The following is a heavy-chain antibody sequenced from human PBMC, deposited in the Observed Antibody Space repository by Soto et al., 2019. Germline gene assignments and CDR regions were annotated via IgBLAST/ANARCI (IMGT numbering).Heavy chain of an antibody. J-gene: IGHJ4*01. CDR2: IKQDGSEK. V-gene: IGHV3-7*05. CDR1: GFTFSSCG. Sequence: GGSLRLSCAASGFTFSSCGMSWGRQAQGKGLEWVANIKQDGSEKYYVDSVKGRFTISRDNAKNSLYLQMNSLRAEDTAVYYYARDRPKSTHFDCWGKGTLVTVSS. CDR3: ARDRPKSTHFDC.